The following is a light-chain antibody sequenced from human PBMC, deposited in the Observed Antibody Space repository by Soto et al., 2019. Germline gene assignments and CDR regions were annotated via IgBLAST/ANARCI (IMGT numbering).Light chain of an antibody. CDR1: SSNIGGNS. Sequence: QCVLRQPPSVSAAPGQRVTISCSWSSSNIGGNSVSWYQQLPGTAPKLLIYDDDKRPSGIPDRFSGSKSGTSATLGITGFQTGDEADHYCGSWDSSLSAYVFGTGTKVTVL. CDR2: DDD. CDR3: GSWDSSLSAYV. J-gene: IGLJ1*01. V-gene: IGLV1-51*01.